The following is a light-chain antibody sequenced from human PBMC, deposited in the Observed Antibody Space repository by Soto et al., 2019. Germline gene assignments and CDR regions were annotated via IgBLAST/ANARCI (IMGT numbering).Light chain of an antibody. Sequence: EIVLTQSPGTLSLSPGERATLSCRASQSVSSTYLAWYQQKPGRAPSLLIYGASRRATGIPDRFSGSGSGTDFTLTISRLEPEDFAVYYCQQSERSPTTFGGGTKVEIK. J-gene: IGKJ4*01. CDR1: QSVSSTY. CDR2: GAS. V-gene: IGKV3-20*01. CDR3: QQSERSPTT.